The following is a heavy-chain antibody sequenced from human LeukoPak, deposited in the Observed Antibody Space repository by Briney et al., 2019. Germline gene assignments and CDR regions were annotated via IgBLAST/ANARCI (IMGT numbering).Heavy chain of an antibody. CDR1: GYTFSSYY. V-gene: IGHV1-46*01. CDR2: INPTGDST. D-gene: IGHD6-13*01. CDR3: ARIKWSAAND. Sequence: ASVKVSCKASGYTFSSYYMHWVRQAPGQGLEWVGLINPTGDSTNYAQNFRGRVTMTRDTSTSTVYMDLSSLRSEDTAVYYCARIKWSAANDWGQGTLVTVSS. J-gene: IGHJ4*02.